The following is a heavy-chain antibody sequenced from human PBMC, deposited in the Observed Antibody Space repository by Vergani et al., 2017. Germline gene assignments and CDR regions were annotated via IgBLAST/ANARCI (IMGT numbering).Heavy chain of an antibody. Sequence: QVQLVQSGAEVKKPGSSVKVSCKASGGTFSSYAISWVRQAPGQGLEWMGGIIPIFGTANYAQKFQGRVTITADKSTSTAYMELSSLRSEDTAVYYCARSYPTGGCEGSSGCFDYFDYWGQGTLVTVSS. V-gene: IGHV1-69*06. CDR1: GGTFSSYA. D-gene: IGHD6-19*01. CDR3: ARSYPTGGCEGSSGCFDYFDY. J-gene: IGHJ4*02. CDR2: IIPIFGTA.